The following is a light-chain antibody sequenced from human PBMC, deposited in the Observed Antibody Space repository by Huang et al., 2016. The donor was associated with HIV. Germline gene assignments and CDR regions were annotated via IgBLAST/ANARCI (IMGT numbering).Light chain of an antibody. CDR1: QSVSSY. V-gene: IGKV3-11*01. Sequence: EIVLTQSPATLSLSPGERATLSCRASQSVSSYLAWYQQTPGQAPRRLIYDASNRATGIPARFSGSGSGTDFTLTISSLEPEDFAVYYCQQRSNWPPMTFGQGTKVEIK. J-gene: IGKJ1*01. CDR2: DAS. CDR3: QQRSNWPPMT.